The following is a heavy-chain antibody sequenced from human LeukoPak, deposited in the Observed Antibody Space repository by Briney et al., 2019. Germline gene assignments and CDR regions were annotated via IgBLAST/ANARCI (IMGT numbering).Heavy chain of an antibody. CDR3: ARDGYVDTPMVSTFLDY. V-gene: IGHV3-23*01. D-gene: IGHD5-18*01. CDR1: GFTFSNYA. Sequence: PGGSLRLSCVASGFTFSNYAMSWVRQAPGKGLEWVSSISDGGGGTYYADSVKGRFTISRDNSKNTLYLQMNSLRAEDTAVYYCARDGYVDTPMVSTFLDYWGQGTLVTVSS. CDR2: ISDGGGGT. J-gene: IGHJ4*02.